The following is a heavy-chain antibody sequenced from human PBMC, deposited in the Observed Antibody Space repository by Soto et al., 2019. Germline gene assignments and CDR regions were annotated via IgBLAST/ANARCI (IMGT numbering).Heavy chain of an antibody. Sequence: LRLSCAASGFTFSSYAMHWVRQAPGKGLEWVAVISYDGSNKYYADSVKGRFTISRDNSKNTLYLQMNSLRAEDTAVYYCARDITGTTYYYYYGMDVWGQGTTVTVSS. J-gene: IGHJ6*02. CDR1: GFTFSSYA. CDR2: ISYDGSNK. CDR3: ARDITGTTYYYYYGMDV. D-gene: IGHD1-7*01. V-gene: IGHV3-30-3*01.